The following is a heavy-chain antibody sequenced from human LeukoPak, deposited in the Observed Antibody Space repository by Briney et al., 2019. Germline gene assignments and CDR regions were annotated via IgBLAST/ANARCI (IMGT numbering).Heavy chain of an antibody. V-gene: IGHV4-59*02. Sequence: SETLSLTCTVSGGSVSTYYWSWIRQPPGKGLEWIGYVYYSGSTNYNPSLKSRVTISVDTSKNHFSLKLTSVTAADTAVYYCARVTSGSYYGFDYWGQGTLVIVSS. J-gene: IGHJ4*02. CDR2: VYYSGST. CDR1: GGSVSTYY. D-gene: IGHD1-26*01. CDR3: ARVTSGSYYGFDY.